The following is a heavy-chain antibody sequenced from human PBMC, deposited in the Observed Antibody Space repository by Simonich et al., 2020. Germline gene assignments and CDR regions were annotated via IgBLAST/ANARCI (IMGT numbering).Heavy chain of an antibody. CDR2: INPNRGGT. J-gene: IGHJ3*02. CDR3: ARGPRWTGDDAFDI. V-gene: IGHV1-2*02. CDR1: GYTFTGYY. Sequence: QVQLVQSGAEVKKPGASVKVSCKASGYTFTGYYMHWVRQAPGQGLEWMEWINPNRGGTNYAQKIQGRVTMTRDTSISTAYMELSRLRSDDTAVYYCARGPRWTGDDAFDIWGQGTMVTVSS. D-gene: IGHD7-27*01.